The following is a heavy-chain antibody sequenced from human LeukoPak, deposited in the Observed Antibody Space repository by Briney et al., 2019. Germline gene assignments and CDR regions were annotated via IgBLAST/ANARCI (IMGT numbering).Heavy chain of an antibody. V-gene: IGHV3-66*04. CDR1: GITVNTNY. CDR3: ARLHYDVLTGPFDY. Sequence: PGGSLRLSCAASGITVNTNYMSWVRQAPGKGLEWVSIIYSGGATFYADSVKGRFTISREGSKNTLWLQMNSLTAEDTAVYYCARLHYDVLTGPFDYWGQGTLVTVSS. J-gene: IGHJ4*02. D-gene: IGHD3-9*01. CDR2: IYSGGAT.